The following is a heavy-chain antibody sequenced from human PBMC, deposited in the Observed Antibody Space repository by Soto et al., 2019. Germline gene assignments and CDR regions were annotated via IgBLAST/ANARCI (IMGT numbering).Heavy chain of an antibody. Sequence: QVQLVQSGAEVKKPGASVKVSCKASGYTFTSYGISWVRQAPGQGLEWMGWISAYNGNTNYAQKLQGRVTMTTDTSTSTAYMELRSLRSDDTAVYYCARDAGDSNSWYSFWSEYFQHWGQGTLVTVSS. CDR1: GYTFTSYG. J-gene: IGHJ1*01. D-gene: IGHD6-13*01. CDR2: ISAYNGNT. CDR3: ARDAGDSNSWYSFWSEYFQH. V-gene: IGHV1-18*04.